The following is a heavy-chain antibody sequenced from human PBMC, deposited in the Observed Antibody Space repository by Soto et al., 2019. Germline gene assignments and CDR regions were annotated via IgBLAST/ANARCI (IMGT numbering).Heavy chain of an antibody. J-gene: IGHJ4*02. CDR3: ETGLWANRLRFGFDN. D-gene: IGHD3-10*01. CDR1: GFNFKHTA. CDR2: ISASSDRT. V-gene: IGHV3-23*01. Sequence: EVQLLESGGGSVQPGESLRLSCAASGFNFKHTALGCVRQAPGKGLEWVSGISASSDRTYYAESVRARFTISRDNSRDTLYRQMNNLRAEDTALYHCETGLWANRLRFGFDNWGQGALVTVSP.